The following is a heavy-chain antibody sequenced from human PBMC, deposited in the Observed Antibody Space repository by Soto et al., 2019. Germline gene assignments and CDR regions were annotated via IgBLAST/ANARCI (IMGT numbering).Heavy chain of an antibody. CDR2: INAGNGNT. Sequence: ASVKVSCKASGYTFTSYAMHWVRQAPGQRLEWMGWINAGNGNTKYSQKFQGRVTITRDTSASTAYMELSSLRSEDTAVYYCASRYCTNGVCYTHWFDPCGQGPLVPVSS. CDR3: ASRYCTNGVCYTHWFDP. V-gene: IGHV1-3*01. D-gene: IGHD2-8*01. J-gene: IGHJ5*02. CDR1: GYTFTSYA.